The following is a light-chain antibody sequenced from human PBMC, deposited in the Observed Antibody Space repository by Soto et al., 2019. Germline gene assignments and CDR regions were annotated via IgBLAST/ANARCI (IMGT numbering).Light chain of an antibody. V-gene: IGLV2-14*01. CDR2: EVS. Sequence: QSALTQPASVSGSPGQSITISCTGTSSDVGGYNYVSWYQHHPGKAPKLMIYEVSNRPSGVSNRLSGSKSGNTASLTISGHQAEDEADYYCSSYTGSSTPVFGGGTKLTVL. CDR3: SSYTGSSTPV. J-gene: IGLJ3*02. CDR1: SSDVGGYNY.